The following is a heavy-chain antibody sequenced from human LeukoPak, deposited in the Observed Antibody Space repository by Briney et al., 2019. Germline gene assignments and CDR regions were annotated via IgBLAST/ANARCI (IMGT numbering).Heavy chain of an antibody. V-gene: IGHV3-23*01. CDR2: ISGSGGST. J-gene: IGHJ4*02. Sequence: GGSLRLSCAASGFTFSSYAMSWVRQAPGKGLEWVSAISGSGGSTYYADSVKGRFTISRDNSKNTLYLQMHSLRAEDTAVYYCAREEWSLLRGVGYYWGQGTLVTVSS. D-gene: IGHD3-22*01. CDR3: AREEWSLLRGVGYY. CDR1: GFTFSSYA.